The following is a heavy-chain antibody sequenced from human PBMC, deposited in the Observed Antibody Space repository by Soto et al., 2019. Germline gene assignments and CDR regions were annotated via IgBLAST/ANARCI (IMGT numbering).Heavy chain of an antibody. J-gene: IGHJ1*01. CDR2: IRSKAYRGTT. CDR3: TRPLVPATTGKYFQH. V-gene: IGHV3-49*03. D-gene: IGHD2-2*01. Sequence: TGGSLRLSCTASGFSFGDYTMSWFRQAPGKGLEWVGFIRSKAYRGTTEYAASVKGRFTISRDDSKSIAYLQMNSLKTEDTAVYYCTRPLVPATTGKYFQHWGQGTLVTVSS. CDR1: GFSFGDYT.